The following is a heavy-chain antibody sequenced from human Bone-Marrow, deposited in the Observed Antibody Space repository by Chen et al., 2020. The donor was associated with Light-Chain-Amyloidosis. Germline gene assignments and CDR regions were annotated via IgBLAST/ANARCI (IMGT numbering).Heavy chain of an antibody. CDR3: ARRRDGYNFDY. J-gene: IGHJ4*02. Sequence: ELQLEQSGPEVKKPGESLKTSCKGPGYTFPNYWIGWVRQMPGKGLEWMGVIYPDDSDARYSPSFEGQVTISADKSITTAYLQWRSLKASDTAMYYCARRRDGYNFDYWGQGTLVTVSS. D-gene: IGHD5-12*01. CDR1: GYTFPNYW. CDR2: IYPDDSDA. V-gene: IGHV5-51*01.